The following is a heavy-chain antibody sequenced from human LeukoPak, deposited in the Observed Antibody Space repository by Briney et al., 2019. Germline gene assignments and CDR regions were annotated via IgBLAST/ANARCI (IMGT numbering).Heavy chain of an antibody. Sequence: ASAKVSCKASEYTFTGYYMHWVRQAPGQGLEWMGWINPNTGDTNYAQKFQGRVTMTRDTSIITAYMELSRLRSDDTAVYYCARRRCSGSSCQSYYFDFWGQGTLVTVSS. D-gene: IGHD2-15*01. CDR1: EYTFTGYY. J-gene: IGHJ4*02. CDR3: ARRRCSGSSCQSYYFDF. CDR2: INPNTGDT. V-gene: IGHV1-2*02.